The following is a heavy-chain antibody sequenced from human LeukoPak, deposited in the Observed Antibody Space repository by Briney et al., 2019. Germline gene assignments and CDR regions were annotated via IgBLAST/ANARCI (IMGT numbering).Heavy chain of an antibody. D-gene: IGHD3-3*01. Sequence: SETLSLTCTVSGDSITTTNYYWGWIRQPPGKGLEWIGSIYYSGSTYYNPSLKSRVTISVDTSKNQFSLKLSSVTAADTAVYYCSLGGRSGYSLDYWGQGTLVTVSS. V-gene: IGHV4-39*07. CDR3: SLGGRSGYSLDY. CDR1: GDSITTTNYY. CDR2: IYYSGST. J-gene: IGHJ4*02.